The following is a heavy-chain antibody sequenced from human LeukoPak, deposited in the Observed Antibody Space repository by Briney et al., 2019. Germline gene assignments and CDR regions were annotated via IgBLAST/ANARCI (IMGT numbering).Heavy chain of an antibody. CDR1: GGTFSSYA. CDR3: AXXXXXXDXSAXYMXV. D-gene: IGHD3-22*01. V-gene: IGHV1-69*05. Sequence: SVKVSCKASGGTFSSYAISWVRQAPGQGLEWMGRIIPIFGTANYAQKFQGRVTITTDESTSTAYMELSSLRSEDTAVYYCAXXXXXXDXSAXYMXVWGKGTTV. J-gene: IGHJ6*03. CDR2: IIPIFGTA.